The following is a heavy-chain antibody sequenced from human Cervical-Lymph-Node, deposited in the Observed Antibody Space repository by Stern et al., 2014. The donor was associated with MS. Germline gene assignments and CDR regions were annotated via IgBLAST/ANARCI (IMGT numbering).Heavy chain of an antibody. CDR2: IGAYNGNQ. V-gene: IGHV1-18*01. CDR3: ARGLLGSENAFDI. Sequence: VQLEESGAEVIKPGASVKVSCTASGYTFSSYGISWVRQAPGQGLEWMGWIGAYNGNQNYAQKLQFRVTMTTDTSTSTAYMELRSVRSDDTAVYYCARGLLGSENAFDIWGQGTMVTVSS. J-gene: IGHJ3*02. CDR1: GYTFSSYG. D-gene: IGHD2-15*01.